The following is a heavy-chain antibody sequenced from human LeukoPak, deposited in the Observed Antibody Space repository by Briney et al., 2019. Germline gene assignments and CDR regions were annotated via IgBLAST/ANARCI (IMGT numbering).Heavy chain of an antibody. Sequence: PSETLSLTRTVSGASISSYYWSWIRQPPGKGLEWVGYIYYSGSTKYTPSLKSRVTISVDTSNNQFSLQLSSVTAADTAVYYCARDAPVAGTGKAIYYYYYYGMDVWGQGATVAVSS. V-gene: IGHV4-59*01. J-gene: IGHJ6*02. CDR2: IYYSGST. D-gene: IGHD6-19*01. CDR1: GASISSYY. CDR3: ARDAPVAGTGKAIYYYYYYGMDV.